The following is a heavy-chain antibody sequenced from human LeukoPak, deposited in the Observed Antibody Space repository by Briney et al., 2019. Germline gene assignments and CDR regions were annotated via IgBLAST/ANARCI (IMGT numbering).Heavy chain of an antibody. CDR2: LDHSGST. CDR1: GGSFSSGGSF. CDR3: ATGTYCGGDCYSD. V-gene: IGHV4-31*03. J-gene: IGHJ4*02. Sequence: SETLSLTCTVSGGSFSSGGSFWTWIRQHPGKGLDWVGHLDHSGSTYSNPSLKGRVSMSVDTSKNQFNPGLTSVTAADTAVYYCATGTYCGGDCYSDWGPGTLVTVSS. D-gene: IGHD2-21*02.